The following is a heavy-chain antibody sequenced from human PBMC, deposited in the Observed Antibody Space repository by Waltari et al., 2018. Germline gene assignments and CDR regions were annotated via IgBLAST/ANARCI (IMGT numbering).Heavy chain of an antibody. V-gene: IGHV3-73*02. CDR2: IRSKANSYAT. Sequence: EVQLVESGGGLVQPGGSLNLSVAASGFPFSGSPMPWSRRASGKGLEWVGRIRSKANSYATAYAASVKGRFTISRDDSKNTAYLQMNSLKTEDTAVYYCTRRKYGEQYWYFDLWGRGTLVTVSS. CDR3: TRRKYGEQYWYFDL. CDR1: GFPFSGSP. D-gene: IGHD4-17*01. J-gene: IGHJ2*01.